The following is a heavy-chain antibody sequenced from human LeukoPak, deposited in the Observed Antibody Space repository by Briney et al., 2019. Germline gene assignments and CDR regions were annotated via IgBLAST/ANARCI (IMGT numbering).Heavy chain of an antibody. J-gene: IGHJ5*02. CDR3: AKILKRYSGYDLGRKINNWFDP. D-gene: IGHD5-12*01. V-gene: IGHV4-34*01. CDR2: INHSGST. Sequence: SETLSLTCAVYGGSFSGYYWSWMRQPTGKGLEWIGEINHSGSTNYNPSLKSRVTISVDTSKNQFSLKLSSVTAGDTAVYYCAKILKRYSGYDLGRKINNWFDPWGQGTLVTVSS. CDR1: GGSFSGYY.